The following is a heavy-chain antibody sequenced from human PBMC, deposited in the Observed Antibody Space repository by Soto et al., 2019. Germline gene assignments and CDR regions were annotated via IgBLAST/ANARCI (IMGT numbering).Heavy chain of an antibody. CDR3: ARVAAAGRDAFDI. Sequence: PSETLSLTCTVSGGSISSYYWSWIRQPPGKGLEWIGYIYYSGSTNYNPSLKSRVTISVETSKKKFSLKLSSVTAADTAVYYCARVAAAGRDAFDIWGQGTMVTVSS. CDR2: IYYSGST. D-gene: IGHD6-13*01. J-gene: IGHJ3*02. CDR1: GGSISSYY. V-gene: IGHV4-59*01.